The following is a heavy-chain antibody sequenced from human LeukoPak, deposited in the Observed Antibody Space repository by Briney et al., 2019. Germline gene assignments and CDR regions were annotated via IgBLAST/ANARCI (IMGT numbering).Heavy chain of an antibody. CDR1: GFTFSSYW. CDR3: ARDYLYFDWLLSHFDY. CDR2: IKQDGSEK. V-gene: IGHV3-7*05. D-gene: IGHD3-9*01. J-gene: IGHJ4*02. Sequence: GGSLRLSCAASGFTFSSYWMSWVRQAPGKGLEWVANIKQDGSEKYYVDSVKGRFTISRDYAKNSLYLQMNSLRAEDTAVYYCARDYLYFDWLLSHFDYWGQGTLVTVSS.